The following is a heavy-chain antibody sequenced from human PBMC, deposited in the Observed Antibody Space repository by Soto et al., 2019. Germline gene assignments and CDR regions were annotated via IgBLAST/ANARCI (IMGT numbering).Heavy chain of an antibody. CDR3: ARDWEYCSGGSCYGY. Sequence: VKVSCKASGGTFSSYAISWVRQAPGQGLEWMGGIIPIFGTANYAQKFQGRVTITADESTSTAYMELSSLRSEDTAVYYCARDWEYCSGGSCYGYWGQGTPVTVSS. D-gene: IGHD2-15*01. CDR2: IIPIFGTA. V-gene: IGHV1-69*01. J-gene: IGHJ4*02. CDR1: GGTFSSYA.